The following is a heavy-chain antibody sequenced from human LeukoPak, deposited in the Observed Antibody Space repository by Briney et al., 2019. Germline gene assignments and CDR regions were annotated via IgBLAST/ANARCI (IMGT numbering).Heavy chain of an antibody. CDR3: AREGPQGYSSGPHFDY. J-gene: IGHJ4*02. Sequence: GGSLRLSCVASGFTFSSYAMHWVRQTPGKGLEYVSGINSNGGSTHYANSVKGRFTISRDNSKHTLYLQMGSLRAEDTAVYYCAREGPQGYSSGPHFDYWGQGTLVTVSS. CDR1: GFTFSSYA. D-gene: IGHD6-19*01. CDR2: INSNGGST. V-gene: IGHV3-64*01.